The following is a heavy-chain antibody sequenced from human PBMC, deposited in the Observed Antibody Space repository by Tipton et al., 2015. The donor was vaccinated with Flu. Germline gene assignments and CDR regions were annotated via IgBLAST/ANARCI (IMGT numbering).Heavy chain of an antibody. CDR3: AKDRPTQTHYYFGMDV. CDR2: ILSDESNI. V-gene: IGHV3-30*02. J-gene: IGHJ6*02. Sequence: GSLRLSCAASNFTFRWNAMHWVRQAPGKGLEWVAFILSDESNIYYADSVKGRFTISRDISKNMLYLEMNRLRVDDTAMYFCAKDRPTQTHYYFGMDVWGQGTTVTVSS. D-gene: IGHD2-15*01. CDR1: NFTFRWNA.